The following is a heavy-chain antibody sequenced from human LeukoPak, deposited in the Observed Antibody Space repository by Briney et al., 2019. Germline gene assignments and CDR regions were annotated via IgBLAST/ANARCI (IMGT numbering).Heavy chain of an antibody. CDR3: AREWRGARGGAFDI. CDR2: INTNTGNP. D-gene: IGHD1-26*01. CDR1: GYPFTSYA. Sequence: ASVKVSCKASGYPFTSYAMNWVRQAPGQGLEWMGWINTNTGNPTYAQGFTGRFVFSLDTSVSTAYLQISSLKAEDTAVYYCAREWRGARGGAFDIWGQGTMVTVSS. J-gene: IGHJ3*02. V-gene: IGHV7-4-1*02.